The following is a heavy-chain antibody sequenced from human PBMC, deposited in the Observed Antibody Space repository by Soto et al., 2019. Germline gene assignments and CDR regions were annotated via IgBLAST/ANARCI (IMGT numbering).Heavy chain of an antibody. V-gene: IGHV3-53*01. J-gene: IGHJ4*02. CDR3: ARNYYDSGGYLDH. Sequence: LRLSCAASGFTVHSNYMTWVRQAPGKGLEWVSVIYSGGSTYYADSVKGRFTISRDISKNTLYLQMNSLRAEDTAVYYCARNYYDSGGYLDHWGQGILVTVSS. CDR2: IYSGGST. D-gene: IGHD3-22*01. CDR1: GFTVHSNY.